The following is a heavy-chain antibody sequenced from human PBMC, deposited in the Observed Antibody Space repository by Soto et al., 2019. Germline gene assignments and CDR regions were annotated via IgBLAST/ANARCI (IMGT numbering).Heavy chain of an antibody. CDR3: TRDFTTAETPGDVFVY. Sequence: EVQLVESGGGLVQPGGSLRLSCAASGFTFNNYWMHWVRQVPGKGLVWVSRSNGGGSYASYADFVKGRFTISREKVKNTVHLQMNSLSAEDTAVYYCTRDFTTAETPGDVFVYWGQGIPVIVSS. CDR1: GFTFNNYW. CDR2: SNGGGSYA. J-gene: IGHJ4*02. V-gene: IGHV3-74*01. D-gene: IGHD4-17*01.